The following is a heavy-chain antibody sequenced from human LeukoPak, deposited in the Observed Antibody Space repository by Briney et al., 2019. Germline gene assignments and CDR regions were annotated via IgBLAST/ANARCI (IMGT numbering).Heavy chain of an antibody. Sequence: GGSLRLSCTASGFSFSDYYMSWIRQAPGKGLEWVSYISSSGSTIYYADSVKGRFTISRDNSKNTLYLQMNSLRAEDTAVYYCAKDRRSAFDIWGQGTMVTVSS. CDR2: ISSSGSTI. V-gene: IGHV3-11*04. CDR3: AKDRRSAFDI. J-gene: IGHJ3*02. CDR1: GFSFSDYY.